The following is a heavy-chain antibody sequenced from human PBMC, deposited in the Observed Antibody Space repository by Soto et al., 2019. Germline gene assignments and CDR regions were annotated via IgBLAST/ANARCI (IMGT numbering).Heavy chain of an antibody. V-gene: IGHV3-23*04. CDR3: AKDPYVGWYCSGGTCPITS. J-gene: IGHJ5*02. CDR2: ISGSGDNT. CDR1: GFTFSGYA. Sequence: VQLVESGGGVVQPGKSLRLSCAASGFTFSGYAIHWVRQAPGLGLEWVSGISGSGDNTYYTDSVKGRFTISRDNARKTVYLHLVSLRAEYTATYYCAKDPYVGWYCSGGTCPITSWGQGTLVIVSS. D-gene: IGHD2-15*01.